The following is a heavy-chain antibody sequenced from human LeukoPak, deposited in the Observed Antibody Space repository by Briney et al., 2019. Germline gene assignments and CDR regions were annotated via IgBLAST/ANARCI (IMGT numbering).Heavy chain of an antibody. CDR3: ARGSTAMVPPDY. Sequence: PSETLSLTCTVSGGSISSSGYYWGWIRQPPGKGLEWIGCIDYSGNTNYNPSLKSRVTIAVDMSKNQFSLKLSSVTAADTAVYYCARGSTAMVPPDYWGQGTLVTVSS. V-gene: IGHV4-39*07. D-gene: IGHD5-18*01. J-gene: IGHJ4*02. CDR1: GGSISSSGYY. CDR2: IDYSGNT.